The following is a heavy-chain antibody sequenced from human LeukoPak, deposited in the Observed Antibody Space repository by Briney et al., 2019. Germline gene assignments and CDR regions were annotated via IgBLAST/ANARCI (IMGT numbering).Heavy chain of an antibody. CDR1: LFTFCRYT. CDR3: ARAAYSYGPRRFDY. Sequence: GGSLRLSCAPSLFTFCRYTVNWVPEAPGGGLGWGSHISSTSSYIYSADSVKGRFTLSRDNPKNSLYLQMNSLGAEDTAVYYCARAAYSYGPRRFDYWGQGTLVTVSS. J-gene: IGHJ4*02. V-gene: IGHV3-21*01. D-gene: IGHD5-18*01. CDR2: ISSTSSYI.